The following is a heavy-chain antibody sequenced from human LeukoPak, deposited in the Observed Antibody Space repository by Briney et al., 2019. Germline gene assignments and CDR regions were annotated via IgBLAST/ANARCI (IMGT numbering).Heavy chain of an antibody. D-gene: IGHD1-20*01. CDR1: GFTFSSYW. CDR2: IKQDGSEK. J-gene: IGHJ3*02. Sequence: GGSLRLSCAASGFTFSSYWMSWVRQAPGKGLEWVANIKQDGSEKNYVDAVKGRFTISRDNAKNSLYLQMNSLRAEDTTVYYCARVLDITGTIFDAFDIWGQGTMVTVSS. CDR3: ARVLDITGTIFDAFDI. V-gene: IGHV3-7*01.